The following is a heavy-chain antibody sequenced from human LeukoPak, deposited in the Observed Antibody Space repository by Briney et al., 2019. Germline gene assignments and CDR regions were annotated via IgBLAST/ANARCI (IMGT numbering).Heavy chain of an antibody. CDR1: GFTFSSYS. Sequence: GGSLRLSCAASGFTFSSYSMSWVRQAPGKGLEWVSSISSSSSYIYYADSVKGRFTISRDNAKNSLYLQMNSLRFEDTAVFYCARDRGGTDDFWSGYYTGYFDYWGQGTLVTVSS. CDR3: ARDRGGTDDFWSGYYTGYFDY. CDR2: ISSSSSYI. J-gene: IGHJ4*02. V-gene: IGHV3-21*01. D-gene: IGHD3-3*01.